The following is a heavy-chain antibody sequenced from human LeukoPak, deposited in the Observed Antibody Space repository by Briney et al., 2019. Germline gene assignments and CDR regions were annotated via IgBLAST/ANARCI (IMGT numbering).Heavy chain of an antibody. J-gene: IGHJ4*02. CDR1: GYTFTSYD. CDR2: MNPNSGNT. D-gene: IGHD4-23*01. Sequence: ASVKVSCKTSGYTFTSYDINWVRQATGQGLEWMGWMNPNSGNTGYAQTFQDRVTITRDTSISTVYMELTSLKSDDTAVYYRARGQTPPRVTPLAQLGYWGQGTLVTVSS. V-gene: IGHV1-8*02. CDR3: ARGQTPPRVTPLAQLGY.